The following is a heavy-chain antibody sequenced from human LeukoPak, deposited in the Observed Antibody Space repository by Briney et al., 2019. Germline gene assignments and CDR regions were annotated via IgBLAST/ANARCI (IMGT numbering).Heavy chain of an antibody. Sequence: GRSLRLSCAASGFTFSSYGMHWVRQAPGKGLEWVAVIWYDGSNKYYADSVKGRFTISRDNSKNTLYLQMNSLRAEDTTVYYCARDKWRLDYWGQGTLVTVSS. D-gene: IGHD2-8*01. J-gene: IGHJ4*02. V-gene: IGHV3-33*01. CDR2: IWYDGSNK. CDR3: ARDKWRLDY. CDR1: GFTFSSYG.